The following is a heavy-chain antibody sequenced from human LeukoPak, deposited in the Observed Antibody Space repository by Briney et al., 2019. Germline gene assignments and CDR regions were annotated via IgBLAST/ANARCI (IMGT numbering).Heavy chain of an antibody. J-gene: IGHJ4*02. CDR3: VRDPHYCDSYGDLGYFDY. Sequence: PGGSLSLSCAACGFTFNDYAKHWVRQAPGKGLEWVAVLSYTGSNKYYADSVKGRFTISRHNYKHTLHLQMSSLRPEDTALYDCVRDPHYCDSYGDLGYFDYWGQGTLVTVSS. D-gene: IGHD3-22*01. V-gene: IGHV3-30*04. CDR1: GFTFNDYA. CDR2: LSYTGSNK.